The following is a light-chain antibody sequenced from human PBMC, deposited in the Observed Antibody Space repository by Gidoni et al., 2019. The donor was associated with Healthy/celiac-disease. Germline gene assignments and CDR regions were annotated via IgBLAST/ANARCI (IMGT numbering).Light chain of an antibody. CDR1: SSNIGAGYD. J-gene: IGLJ1*01. CDR2: GVS. V-gene: IGLV1-40*01. Sequence: QSVLTQPPSVSGAPGQRVTIPCTGSSSNIGAGYDVHWYQQLPGTAPKLLIYGVSNRPSGVPDRFSASKSGTSASLAITGLQGEDEADYYCQSYDSSLSYYVFGTGTKVTVL. CDR3: QSYDSSLSYYV.